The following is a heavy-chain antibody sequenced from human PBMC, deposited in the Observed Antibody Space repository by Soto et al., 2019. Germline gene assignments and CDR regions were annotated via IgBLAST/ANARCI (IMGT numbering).Heavy chain of an antibody. CDR2: IIPIFGTA. Sequence: QVQLVQSGAEVKKPGSSVKVSCKASGGTFSSYAISWVRQAPGQGLEWMGGIIPIFGTANYAQKFQGRVTITADKSPSTAYMELSSLRYEDTAVYYCARVSKPLPTYYYGMDVWGQGTTVTVSS. D-gene: IGHD2-2*01. J-gene: IGHJ6*02. CDR3: ARVSKPLPTYYYGMDV. V-gene: IGHV1-69*06. CDR1: GGTFSSYA.